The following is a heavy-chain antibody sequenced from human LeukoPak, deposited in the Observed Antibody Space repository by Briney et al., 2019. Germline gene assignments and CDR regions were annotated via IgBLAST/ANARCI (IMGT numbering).Heavy chain of an antibody. CDR3: ARDHRSSSFDY. Sequence: GASVKVSCKASNYTFTSYHISWVRQAPGQGLEWMGWISPYYGNTIYAKNLQGRVTMTTDTSTNTAYMELRSLRPDDTAVYYCARDHRSSSFDYWGQGTLVTVSS. D-gene: IGHD6-13*01. V-gene: IGHV1-18*01. CDR2: ISPYYGNT. CDR1: NYTFTSYH. J-gene: IGHJ4*02.